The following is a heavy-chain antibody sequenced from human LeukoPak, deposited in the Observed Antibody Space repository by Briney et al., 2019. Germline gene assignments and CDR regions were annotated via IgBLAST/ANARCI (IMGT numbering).Heavy chain of an antibody. Sequence: HTGGSLRLSCAASGFTFNTYWMTWVRQAPGKGLEWVANIKQDGSEKYYVDSVKGRFTISRDNAKNSLYLQMNSLRAEDTAVYYCVRDQRIVGATMIDYWGQGTLVTVSS. CDR1: GFTFNTYW. D-gene: IGHD1-26*01. J-gene: IGHJ4*02. CDR3: VRDQRIVGATMIDY. CDR2: IKQDGSEK. V-gene: IGHV3-7*03.